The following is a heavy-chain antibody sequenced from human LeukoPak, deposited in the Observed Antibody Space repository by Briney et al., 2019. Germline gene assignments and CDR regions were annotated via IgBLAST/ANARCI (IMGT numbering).Heavy chain of an antibody. D-gene: IGHD6-13*01. CDR1: GASISSSSYY. CDR2: IYYSGST. J-gene: IGHJ4*02. CDR3: ARGSLAAAAPETRPLDY. Sequence: SETLSLTCTVSGASISSSSYYWGWIRQPPGKGLEWIGRIYYSGSTNYNPSLKSRVTISVDTSKNQFSLKLISVTAADTAVYYCARGSLAAAAPETRPLDYWGQGTLVTVSS. V-gene: IGHV4-39*07.